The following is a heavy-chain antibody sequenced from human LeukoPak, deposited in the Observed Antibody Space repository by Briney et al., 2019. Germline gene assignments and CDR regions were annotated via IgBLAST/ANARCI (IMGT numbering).Heavy chain of an antibody. CDR2: FAYSGTT. D-gene: IGHD6-19*01. Sequence: SETLSLTCTVSDGFISSHYWSWIRQPPGKGLEWIGHFAYSGTTSYNASLKSRVTISVDTSKNQFSLTLTSVTAADTAVYYCARPHSSGWYGVYDIWGQGTMVTVSS. V-gene: IGHV4-59*08. CDR1: DGFISSHY. J-gene: IGHJ3*02. CDR3: ARPHSSGWYGVYDI.